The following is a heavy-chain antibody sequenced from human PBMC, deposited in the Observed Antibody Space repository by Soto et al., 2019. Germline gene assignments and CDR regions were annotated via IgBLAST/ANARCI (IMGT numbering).Heavy chain of an antibody. CDR1: GFTFSSYA. V-gene: IGHV3-23*01. CDR3: AKDGGSSGWYAGGDDY. J-gene: IGHJ4*02. CDR2: ISGSGGST. D-gene: IGHD6-19*01. Sequence: EVQLLESGGGLVQPGGSLRLSCAASGFTFSSYAMSWVRQAPGKGLEWVSAISGSGGSTYYADSVKGRFTISRDKSKNTLYQQMNSLRAEDTAVYYCAKDGGSSGWYAGGDDYWGQGTLVTVSS.